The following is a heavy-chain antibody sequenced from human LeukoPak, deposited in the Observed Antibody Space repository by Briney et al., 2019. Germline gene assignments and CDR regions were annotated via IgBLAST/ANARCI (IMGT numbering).Heavy chain of an antibody. V-gene: IGHV4-39*01. CDR3: ARSGGSWNP. J-gene: IGHJ5*02. D-gene: IGHD6-13*01. Sequence: SETLSLPCTVSGGSISSSSYYWGWIRQPPGKGLEWIGSIYYSGSTYYNPSLKSRVTISVDTSKNQFSLKLSSVTAADTAVYYCARSGGSWNPWGQGTLVTVSS. CDR2: IYYSGST. CDR1: GGSISSSSYY.